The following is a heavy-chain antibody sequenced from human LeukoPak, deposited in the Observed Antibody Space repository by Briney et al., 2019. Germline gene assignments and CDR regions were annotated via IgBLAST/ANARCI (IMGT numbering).Heavy chain of an antibody. V-gene: IGHV4-59*01. J-gene: IGHJ3*02. CDR2: IYYTGNT. CDR1: GASISTSY. CDR3: ARGYYDSSGYSNTFDI. D-gene: IGHD3-22*01. Sequence: ETLSLTCTVSGASISTSYWSWIRQPPGKGLEWIGYIYYTGNTNYNPSLKSRVTISVDTSKNQFSLKLSSVTAADTAVYYCARGYYDSSGYSNTFDIWGQGTMVTVSS.